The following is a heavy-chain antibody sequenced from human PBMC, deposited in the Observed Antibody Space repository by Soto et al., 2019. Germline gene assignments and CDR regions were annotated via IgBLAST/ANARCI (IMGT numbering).Heavy chain of an antibody. D-gene: IGHD4-17*01. CDR3: ARGGYGELDI. CDR1: GGSISSGGYY. CDR2: IYYSGST. Sequence: SETLSLPCTVSGGSISSGGYYWSWIHQHPGKGLEWIGYIYYSGSTYYNPSLKSRVTISVDTSKNQFSLKLSSVTAADTAVYYCARGGYGELDIWGQGTMVTVSS. J-gene: IGHJ3*02. V-gene: IGHV4-31*03.